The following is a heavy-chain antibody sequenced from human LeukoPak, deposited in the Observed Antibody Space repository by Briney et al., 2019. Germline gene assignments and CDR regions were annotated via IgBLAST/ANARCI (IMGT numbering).Heavy chain of an antibody. D-gene: IGHD6-19*01. V-gene: IGHV1-69*13. CDR2: IIPIFGTA. Sequence: SVKVSCKASGGTFSSYAISWVRQAPGQGLEWMGGIIPIFGTANYAQKFQGRVTITADESTSTAYMELSSLRSEDTAVYYCARGQSYSSGWYGYFDYWGQGTLVTVSS. CDR3: ARGQSYSSGWYGYFDY. J-gene: IGHJ4*02. CDR1: GGTFSSYA.